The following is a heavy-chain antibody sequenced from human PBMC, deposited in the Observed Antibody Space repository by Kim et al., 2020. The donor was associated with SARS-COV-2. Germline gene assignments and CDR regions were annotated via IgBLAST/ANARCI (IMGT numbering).Heavy chain of an antibody. Sequence: SETLSLTCDVYGGSFSGYYWSWIRQPPGKGLEWIGEINHSGSTNYNPSLKSRVTISVDTSKNQFSLKLSSVTAADTAVYYCARVRVLMVYAIIYYYYGMDVWGQGTTVTVSS. D-gene: IGHD2-8*01. CDR1: GGSFSGYY. CDR3: ARVRVLMVYAIIYYYYGMDV. CDR2: INHSGST. V-gene: IGHV4-34*01. J-gene: IGHJ6*02.